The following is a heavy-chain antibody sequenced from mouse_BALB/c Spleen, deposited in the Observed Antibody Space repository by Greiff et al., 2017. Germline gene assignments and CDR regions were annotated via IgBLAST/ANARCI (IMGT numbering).Heavy chain of an antibody. J-gene: IGHJ3*01. Sequence: QVQLQQSGPDLVAPSQSLSITCTVSGFSLTSYGVHWVRQPPGKGLEWLVVIWSDGSTTYNSALKSRLSISKDNSKSQVFLKMNSLQTDDTAMYYCARQRNGYDQAWFAYWGQGTLVTVSA. CDR3: ARQRNGYDQAWFAY. V-gene: IGHV2-6-2*01. D-gene: IGHD2-10*02. CDR2: IWSDGST. CDR1: GFSLTSYG.